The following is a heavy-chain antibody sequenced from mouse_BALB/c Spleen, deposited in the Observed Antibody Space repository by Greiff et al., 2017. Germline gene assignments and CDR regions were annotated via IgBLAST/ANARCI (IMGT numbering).Heavy chain of an antibody. Sequence: EVQLQESGPELVKPGASVKISCKASGYSFTGYFMNWVKQSHGKSLEWIGRINPYNGDTFYNQKFKDKATLTADKSSSTAYMQLSSLTSEDSAVYYCADTTATYPFAYWGQGTLVTVSA. CDR3: ADTTATYPFAY. V-gene: IGHV1-20*01. CDR2: INPYNGDT. CDR1: GYSFTGYF. D-gene: IGHD1-2*01. J-gene: IGHJ3*01.